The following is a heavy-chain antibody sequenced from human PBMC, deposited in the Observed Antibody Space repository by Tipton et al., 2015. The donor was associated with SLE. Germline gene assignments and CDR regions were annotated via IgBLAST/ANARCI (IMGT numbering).Heavy chain of an antibody. CDR1: GGSISSYY. D-gene: IGHD2-21*01. J-gene: IGHJ3*02. V-gene: IGHV4-59*01. CDR3: AREAWGHAFDI. Sequence: TLSLTCTVSGGSISSYYWSWIRQPPGKGLEWIGYIYYSGSTNYNPSLKSRVTLSVDTSKNQFSLKLSSVTAADTAVYYCAREAWGHAFDIWGQGTMVTVSS. CDR2: IYYSGST.